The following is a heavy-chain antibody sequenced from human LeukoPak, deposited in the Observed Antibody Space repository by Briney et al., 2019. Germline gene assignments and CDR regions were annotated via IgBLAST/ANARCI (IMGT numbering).Heavy chain of an antibody. D-gene: IGHD3-10*01. CDR3: ARDRGDTYYYYMDV. CDR1: GFTFSSYA. V-gene: IGHV3-64*01. Sequence: GGSLRLSCAASGFTFSSYAMSWVRQAPGKGLEYVSAINSNGGSTYYANSVNGRFNISRDNSKNTLYLQMGSLRTEDTAVYYCARDRGDTYYYYMDVWGKGTTVIISS. J-gene: IGHJ6*03. CDR2: INSNGGST.